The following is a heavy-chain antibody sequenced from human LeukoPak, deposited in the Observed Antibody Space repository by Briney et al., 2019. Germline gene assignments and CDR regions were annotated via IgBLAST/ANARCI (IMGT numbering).Heavy chain of an antibody. CDR2: IIPIFGTA. CDR3: ARDDTMVRGVHN. D-gene: IGHD3-10*01. J-gene: IGHJ4*02. V-gene: IGHV1-69*01. CDR1: GGTFSSYA. Sequence: SVKVSCKASGGTFSSYAISWVQQAPGQGLEWMGGIIPIFGTANYAQKFQGRVTITADESTSTAYMELSSLRSEDTAVYYCARDDTMVRGVHNRGQGTLVTVSS.